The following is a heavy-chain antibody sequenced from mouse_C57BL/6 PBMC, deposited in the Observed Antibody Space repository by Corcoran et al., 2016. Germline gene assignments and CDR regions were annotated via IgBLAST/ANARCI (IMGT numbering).Heavy chain of an antibody. CDR3: AETGYDDAMDY. CDR1: GYTFTDYY. V-gene: IGHV1-26*01. D-gene: IGHD2-2*01. CDR2: INPNNGGT. J-gene: IGHJ4*01. Sequence: EVQLQQSGPELVKPGASVKISCKASGYTFTDYYMNWVKQSHGKSLEWMGDINPNNGGTSYNQKFKGKATLTVDKSSSTAYMELRSLTSEDSAVYYCAETGYDDAMDYWGQGTSVTVSS.